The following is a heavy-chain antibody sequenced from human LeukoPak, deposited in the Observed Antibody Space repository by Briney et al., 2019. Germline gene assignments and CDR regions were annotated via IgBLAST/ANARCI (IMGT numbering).Heavy chain of an antibody. V-gene: IGHV3-23*01. Sequence: GGSLRLFCGSSGFTFSSYAMSGVRRPRGKGREWVSAISCPGGSTYYADSVKHRLTISRDNSKNTLYLQMKSLGAGDTAVYYCAKYSSGWYSNYFDYWGQGTLVTVSS. D-gene: IGHD6-19*01. J-gene: IGHJ4*02. CDR3: AKYSSGWYSNYFDY. CDR2: ISCPGGST. CDR1: GFTFSSYA.